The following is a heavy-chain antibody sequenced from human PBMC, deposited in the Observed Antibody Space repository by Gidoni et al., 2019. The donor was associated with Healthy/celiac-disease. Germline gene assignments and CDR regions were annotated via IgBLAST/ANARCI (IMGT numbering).Heavy chain of an antibody. CDR2: ISWNSGSI. D-gene: IGHD3-22*01. Sequence: EVQLVESGGGLVQPGRSLRLSCAASGFTFDDYAMHWVRQAPGKGLEWVSGISWNSGSIGYADSVKGRFTISRDNAKNSLYLQMNSLRAEDTAFYYCAKERYYYDSSGYFDYWGQGTLVTVSS. CDR3: AKERYYYDSSGYFDY. V-gene: IGHV3-9*01. J-gene: IGHJ4*02. CDR1: GFTFDDYA.